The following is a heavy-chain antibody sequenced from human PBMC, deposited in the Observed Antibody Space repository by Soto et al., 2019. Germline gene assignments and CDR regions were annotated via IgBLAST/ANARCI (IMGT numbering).Heavy chain of an antibody. D-gene: IGHD1-7*01. CDR2: SHYSGST. CDR3: ARHRPLDLNWDLFDY. Sequence: QLQLQESGPGLVKSSETLSLTCTVSGGSISSSGHYWGWIHQPPGKGLEWIGTSHYSGSTYYNPSLKSRVTISVDRSKNQFSLKLSSVTAADTAVYYCARHRPLDLNWDLFDYWGQGTLVTVSS. V-gene: IGHV4-39*01. CDR1: GGSISSSGHY. J-gene: IGHJ4*02.